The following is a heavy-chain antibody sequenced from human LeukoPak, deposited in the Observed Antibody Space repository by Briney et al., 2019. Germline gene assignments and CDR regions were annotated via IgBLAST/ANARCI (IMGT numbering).Heavy chain of an antibody. V-gene: IGHV1-18*01. Sequence: ASVKVSCKASGYTFTSYDISWVRQAPGQGLEWMGWISAYNGNTNYAQKLQGRVTMTTDTSTSTAYMELRSLRSDDTAVYYCARSVLRFLEWLRYNDYWGQGTLVTVSS. CDR1: GYTFTSYD. CDR3: ARSVLRFLEWLRYNDY. J-gene: IGHJ4*02. CDR2: ISAYNGNT. D-gene: IGHD3-3*01.